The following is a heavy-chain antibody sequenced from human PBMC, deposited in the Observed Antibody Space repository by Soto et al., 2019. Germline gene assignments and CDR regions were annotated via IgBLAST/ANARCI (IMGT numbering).Heavy chain of an antibody. Sequence: SLRLSCAASGFTFDSYWMSWVRQAPGKGLEWVSVIYSGGSTYYADSVKGRFTISRDNSKNTLYLQMNSLRAEDTAVYYCARAKQWLGLFDYWGQGTLVTVSS. CDR1: GFTFDSYW. V-gene: IGHV3-53*01. J-gene: IGHJ4*02. CDR2: IYSGGST. CDR3: ARAKQWLGLFDY. D-gene: IGHD6-19*01.